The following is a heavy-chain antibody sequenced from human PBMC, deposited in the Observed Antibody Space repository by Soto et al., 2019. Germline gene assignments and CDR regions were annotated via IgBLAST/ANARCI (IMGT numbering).Heavy chain of an antibody. CDR1: GYTFTAYY. CDR2: INPKSGGT. Sequence: QVQLVQSGAEVKKPGASVKVSCKASGYTFTAYYIQWVRQAPGQGLEFMGWINPKSGGTNYAQNFQGRVTMTRDTSINTAYMEVSTLRFDDTAVYYCATLVAAAHTFDYWGQGTLVTISS. CDR3: ATLVAAAHTFDY. J-gene: IGHJ4*02. D-gene: IGHD6-13*01. V-gene: IGHV1-2*02.